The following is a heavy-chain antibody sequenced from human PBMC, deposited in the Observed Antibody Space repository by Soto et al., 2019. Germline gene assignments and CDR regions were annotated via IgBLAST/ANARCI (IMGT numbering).Heavy chain of an antibody. D-gene: IGHD3-9*01. CDR3: ARGGRYYDMLTGQPRPYCGMDV. J-gene: IGHJ6*02. Sequence: QVQLVQSGAEVKKPGSSVKVSCKASGGTFSSYTISWVRQAPGQGLEWMGRIIPILGIANYAQKFQGRVTMTADKSTSTADLELSSLRSEDTAVYYCARGGRYYDMLTGQPRPYCGMDVWGQGTTVTVSS. CDR2: IIPILGIA. V-gene: IGHV1-69*02. CDR1: GGTFSSYT.